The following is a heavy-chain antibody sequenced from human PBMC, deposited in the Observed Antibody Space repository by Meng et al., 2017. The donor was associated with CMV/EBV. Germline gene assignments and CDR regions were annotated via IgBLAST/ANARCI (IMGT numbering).Heavy chain of an antibody. CDR3: ARLPGRGGMDV. CDR1: GGSISSYY. CDR2: IYYSGST. Sequence: GSLRLSYTVSGGSISSYYWSWIWQPPGKGLEWIGYIYYSGSTNYNPSLKSRVTISVDTSKNQFSLKRSSVTAADTAVYYCARLPGRGGMDVWGQGTTVTVSS. V-gene: IGHV4-59*01. J-gene: IGHJ6*02. D-gene: IGHD3-10*01.